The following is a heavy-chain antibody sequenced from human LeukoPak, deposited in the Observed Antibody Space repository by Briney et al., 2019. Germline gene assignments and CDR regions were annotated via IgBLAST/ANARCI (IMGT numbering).Heavy chain of an antibody. D-gene: IGHD6-19*01. CDR1: GGSIRSYY. CDR3: ARVGSSGWYSGDY. CDR2: IYYSEST. J-gene: IGHJ4*02. Sequence: TSETLSLTCTVSGGSIRSYYWSWMRPPPGKGLEWIGYIYYSESTNYNPSLNSRVTISVDTSKNQFFLKLSSVTAADTAVYYCARVGSSGWYSGDYWGQGTLVTVSS. V-gene: IGHV4-59*01.